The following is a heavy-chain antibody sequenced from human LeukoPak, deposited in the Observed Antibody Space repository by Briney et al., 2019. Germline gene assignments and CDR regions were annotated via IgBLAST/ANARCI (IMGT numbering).Heavy chain of an antibody. CDR2: IYYSGST. CDR1: GGSISSSSYY. D-gene: IGHD1-14*01. CDR3: AKDGCTPDGYYYYYMDV. Sequence: SETLSLTCTVSGGSISSSSYYWGWIRQPPGKGLEWIGSIYYSGSTYYNPSLRSRVTISVDTSKKQFSLKLSSVTAEDTAVYYCAKDGCTPDGYYYYYMDVWGKGTTVTVSS. V-gene: IGHV4-39*07. J-gene: IGHJ6*03.